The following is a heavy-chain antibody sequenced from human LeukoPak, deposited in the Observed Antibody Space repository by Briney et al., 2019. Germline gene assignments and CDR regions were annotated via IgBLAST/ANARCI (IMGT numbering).Heavy chain of an antibody. D-gene: IGHD3-10*01. V-gene: IGHV3-11*01. Sequence: PGGSLRLSCAASGFTFSDYYMSWIRQAPGKGLEWVSYISSSGSTIYYADSVKGRFTISRDNAKNSLYLQMNSLRAEDTALYYCARGPSTGSGSYRRFDYWGQGTLVTVSS. J-gene: IGHJ4*02. CDR1: GFTFSDYY. CDR3: ARGPSTGSGSYRRFDY. CDR2: ISSSGSTI.